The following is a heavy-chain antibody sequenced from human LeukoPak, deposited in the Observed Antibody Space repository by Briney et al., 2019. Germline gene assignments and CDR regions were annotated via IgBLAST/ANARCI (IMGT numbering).Heavy chain of an antibody. V-gene: IGHV1-8*01. D-gene: IGHD6-19*01. Sequence: ASVKVSCKASGYTFTSYDINWVRQATGQGLEWMGWMNPNSGNTGYAQKFQGRVTMTRNTSINTAYMELSSLRSEDTAVYYCARGRRYSSGWRFDYWGQGTLVTVSS. CDR2: MNPNSGNT. CDR1: GYTFTSYD. CDR3: ARGRRYSSGWRFDY. J-gene: IGHJ4*02.